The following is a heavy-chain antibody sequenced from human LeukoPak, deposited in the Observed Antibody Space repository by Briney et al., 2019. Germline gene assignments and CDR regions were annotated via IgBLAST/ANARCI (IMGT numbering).Heavy chain of an antibody. D-gene: IGHD6-13*01. CDR1: GFTFSSYS. CDR2: ISWDGGST. CDR3: AKDIRGSTSWYGLDY. V-gene: IGHV3-43D*03. Sequence: GGSLRLSCAASGFTFSSYSMNWVRQAPGKGLEWVSLISWDGGSTYYADSVKGRFTISRDNSKNSLYLQMNNLRAEDTALYYCAKDIRGSTSWYGLDYWGQGTLVTVSS. J-gene: IGHJ4*02.